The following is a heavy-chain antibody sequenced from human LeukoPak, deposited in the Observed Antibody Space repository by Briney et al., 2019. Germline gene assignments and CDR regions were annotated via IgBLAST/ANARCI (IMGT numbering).Heavy chain of an antibody. D-gene: IGHD1-26*01. J-gene: IGHJ4*02. CDR3: ARYYSGSYGFDY. CDR2: PYYSGST. CDR1: GGSISSSNYY. V-gene: IGHV4-39*01. Sequence: PSETLSLTCTVSGGSISSSNYYWGWIRQPPGEGLEWIGYPYYSGSTYYNPSLKSRVTMSVDTSKNQFSLKLSSVTAADTAVYYCARYYSGSYGFDYWGQGTLVTVSS.